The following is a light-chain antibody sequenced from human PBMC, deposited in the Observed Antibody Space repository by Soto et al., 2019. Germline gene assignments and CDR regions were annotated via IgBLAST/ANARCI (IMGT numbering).Light chain of an antibody. CDR3: GSYRNSNIFV. Sequence: QSVLTQPAPLSGSPGQSITISCAGTSSDIGFYNYVSWYQQHPGQAPKLIIYDVTHRPTGVSDRFSGSKSGSAAALTISGLQPADEADYYCGSYRNSNIFVFGTGTKVTVL. CDR1: SSDIGFYNY. J-gene: IGLJ1*01. CDR2: DVT. V-gene: IGLV2-14*03.